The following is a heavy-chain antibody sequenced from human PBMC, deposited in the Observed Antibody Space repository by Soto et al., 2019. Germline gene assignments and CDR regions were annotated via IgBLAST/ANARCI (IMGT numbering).Heavy chain of an antibody. Sequence: GGSLRLSCAASGVTFSSYSMNWVRQAPGKGLEWVSSISSSSSYIYYADSVKGRFTISRDNAKNSLYLQMNSLRAEDTAVYYCARDSTNYAEGGWFDPWGQGTLVTVSS. V-gene: IGHV3-21*01. CDR2: ISSSSSYI. D-gene: IGHD4-4*01. CDR3: ARDSTNYAEGGWFDP. J-gene: IGHJ5*02. CDR1: GVTFSSYS.